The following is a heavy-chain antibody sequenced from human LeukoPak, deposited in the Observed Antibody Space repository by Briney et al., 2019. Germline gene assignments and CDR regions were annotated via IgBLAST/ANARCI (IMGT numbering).Heavy chain of an antibody. CDR2: IIPSDGST. CDR1: GYSFTRYF. V-gene: IGHV1-46*01. D-gene: IGHD6-13*01. J-gene: IGHJ3*02. CDR3: ARFASLYSRSWYYAFDI. Sequence: GASVKVSCKASGYSFTRYFIHWVRQAPGQGLEWMGIIIPSDGSTSYAQKFQGRVSMTRDTSTSTVYMELRSLRSEDTAVYYCARFASLYSRSWYYAFDIWGQGTMVTVSS.